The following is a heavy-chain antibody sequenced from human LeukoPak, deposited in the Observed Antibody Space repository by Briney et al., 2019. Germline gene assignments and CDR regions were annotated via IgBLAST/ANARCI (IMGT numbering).Heavy chain of an antibody. Sequence: GGSLRLSCAASGFTVSNNYMNWVRQAPGKGLEWVSDIYYGVSNYADSVKGRFTISRDNSENILYLQMNSLRVDDTAVYYCARDLPGVRYYYGLDVWGQGTTVTVTS. D-gene: IGHD3-10*01. J-gene: IGHJ6*02. CDR3: ARDLPGVRYYYGLDV. CDR1: GFTVSNNY. V-gene: IGHV3-53*01. CDR2: IYYGVS.